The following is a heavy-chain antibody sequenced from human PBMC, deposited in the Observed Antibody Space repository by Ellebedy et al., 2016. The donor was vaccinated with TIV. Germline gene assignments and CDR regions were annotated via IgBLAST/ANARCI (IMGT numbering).Heavy chain of an antibody. J-gene: IGHJ6*04. CDR3: ARDPHLDV. Sequence: GESLKISCAASGFTFTTYIMNWVRQAPGKGLEWVSYISSSSNTIYYADSVRGRSTVSRDNAKNSLYLQMNSLRAEDTAVYYCARDPHLDVWGKGTTVTVSS. V-gene: IGHV3-48*04. CDR1: GFTFTTYI. CDR2: ISSSSNTI.